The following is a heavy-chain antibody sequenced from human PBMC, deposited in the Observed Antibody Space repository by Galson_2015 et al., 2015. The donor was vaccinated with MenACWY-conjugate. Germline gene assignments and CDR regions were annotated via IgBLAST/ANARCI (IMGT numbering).Heavy chain of an antibody. Sequence: SLRLSCATSGLTFSNVWMSWVRQAPGKGLEWVARIKCRTDGGTTDYATPVKGRFTILRDDSAKTLYLQMNSLKIEDTAMYFCTRNIDVGGSRWWFAPSVQATLVTLSS. D-gene: IGHD2-15*01. V-gene: IGHV3-15*01. CDR2: IKCRTDGGTT. J-gene: IGHJ5*02. CDR1: GLTFSNVW. CDR3: TRNIDVGGSRWWFAP.